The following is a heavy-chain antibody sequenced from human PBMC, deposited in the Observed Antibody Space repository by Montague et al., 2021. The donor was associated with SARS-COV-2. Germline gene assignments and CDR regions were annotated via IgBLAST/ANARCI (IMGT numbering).Heavy chain of an antibody. CDR2: INHSGST. CDR3: ARGTEYGSGIYSHYYYDH. V-gene: IGHV4-34*01. CDR1: GGSFSGYY. Sequence: SETLSLTCAVYGGSFSGYYWSWIRQPPGKGLEWIGEINHSGSTNXNPSLKSRVTISVDTSENQFSLKLSSVTAADTAVYYCARGTEYGSGIYSHYYYDHWGQGTLVTVSS. D-gene: IGHD3-10*01. J-gene: IGHJ4*02.